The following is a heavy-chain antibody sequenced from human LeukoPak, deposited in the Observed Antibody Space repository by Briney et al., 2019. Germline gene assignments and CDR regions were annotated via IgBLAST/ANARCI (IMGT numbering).Heavy chain of an antibody. D-gene: IGHD3-10*01. V-gene: IGHV3-15*01. Sequence: GGSLRLSCAGSGFTFRNAWMSWVRQAPGKGLEWVGRIKSKTDGGTTEYPAPVKGRFTISRDDSKATLYLQMNSLRAEDTAVYYCARAVVRGVINFDYWGQGTLVTVSS. J-gene: IGHJ4*02. CDR1: GFTFRNAW. CDR2: IKSKTDGGTT. CDR3: ARAVVRGVINFDY.